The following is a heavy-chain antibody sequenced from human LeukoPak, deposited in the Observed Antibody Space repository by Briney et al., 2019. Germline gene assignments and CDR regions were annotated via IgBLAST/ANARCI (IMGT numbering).Heavy chain of an antibody. CDR1: GYTFTTYG. CDR2: INSYNGNT. Sequence: GASVKVSCKASGYTFTTYGISWVRQAPGQGLERMGWINSYNGNTNYAQKFQGRVTMTTDTSTSTAYMELRSLRSNDTAVYYCARVGGGSSGYYQDAFNIWGQGTMVTVSS. J-gene: IGHJ3*02. CDR3: ARVGGGSSGYYQDAFNI. V-gene: IGHV1-18*01. D-gene: IGHD3-22*01.